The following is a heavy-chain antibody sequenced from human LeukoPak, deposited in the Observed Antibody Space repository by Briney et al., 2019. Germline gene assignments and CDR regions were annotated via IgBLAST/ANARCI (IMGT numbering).Heavy chain of an antibody. V-gene: IGHV4-59*01. CDR1: DDSITMYY. J-gene: IGHJ4*02. CDR2: IYYSGST. CDR3: ARGHGDYDYFDY. Sequence: SETLSLTCSVSDDSITMYYWTWIRQPPGKGLEWIGYIYYSGSTNYNPSLKSRVTISVDTSKNQFSLKLSSVTAADTAVYYCARGHGDYDYFDYWGQGTLVTVSS. D-gene: IGHD4-17*01.